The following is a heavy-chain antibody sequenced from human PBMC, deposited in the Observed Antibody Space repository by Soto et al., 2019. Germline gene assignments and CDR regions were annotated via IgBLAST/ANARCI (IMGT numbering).Heavy chain of an antibody. V-gene: IGHV4-59*02. Sequence: SETLSLTCTVSGGSVSSYYWSWIRQPPGKGLDWIGYIYNSGSTNYNPSLKSRVVISIDTSRNQFSVKLSSLTAADRAVYFCARGVTVFGLVSRFWFDPWGQGTVVTVSS. CDR3: ARGVTVFGLVSRFWFDP. CDR2: IYNSGST. D-gene: IGHD3-3*01. CDR1: GGSVSSYY. J-gene: IGHJ5*02.